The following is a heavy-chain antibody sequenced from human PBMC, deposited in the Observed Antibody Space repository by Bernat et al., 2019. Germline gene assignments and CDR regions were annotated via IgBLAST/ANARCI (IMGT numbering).Heavy chain of an antibody. CDR3: ARRLSSSWDY. Sequence: EVQLVESGGGLVKPGGSLRLSCAASGFTFSSYSMNWVRQAPGKGLEWVPSISSSSSYMYYADSVKRRFTISRDNAKNSLYLQMNSLRAEDTAVYYCARRLSSSWDYWGQGTLVTVSS. CDR2: ISSSSSYM. V-gene: IGHV3-21*01. D-gene: IGHD6-13*01. J-gene: IGHJ4*02. CDR1: GFTFSSYS.